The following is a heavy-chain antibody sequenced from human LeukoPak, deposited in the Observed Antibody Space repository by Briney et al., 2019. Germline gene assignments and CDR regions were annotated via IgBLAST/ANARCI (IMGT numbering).Heavy chain of an antibody. CDR1: GGSISSSSYY. Sequence: PSETLSLTCTVSGGSISSSSYYWGWIRQPPGKGLEWIGSIYYSGSTYYNPSLKSRVTISVDTSNNQFSLKLSSVTAADTAVYYCARMMVRGAYGGDWFDPWGQGTLVTVSS. CDR3: ARMMVRGAYGGDWFDP. J-gene: IGHJ5*02. CDR2: IYYSGST. V-gene: IGHV4-39*01. D-gene: IGHD3-10*01.